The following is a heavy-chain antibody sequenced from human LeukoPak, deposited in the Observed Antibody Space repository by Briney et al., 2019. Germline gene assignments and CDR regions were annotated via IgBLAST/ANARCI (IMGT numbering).Heavy chain of an antibody. CDR2: IYYSGST. CDR3: ARDAGFGTSDAFDI. CDR1: GGSISSGGYY. Sequence: PSETLSLTCTVSGGSISSGGYYWSWIRQHPGKGLEWIGYIYYSGSTYYNPSLKSRVTISVDTSKNQFSLMLSSVTAADTAVYYCARDAGFGTSDAFDIWGQGTMVTVSS. J-gene: IGHJ3*02. D-gene: IGHD3-10*01. V-gene: IGHV4-31*03.